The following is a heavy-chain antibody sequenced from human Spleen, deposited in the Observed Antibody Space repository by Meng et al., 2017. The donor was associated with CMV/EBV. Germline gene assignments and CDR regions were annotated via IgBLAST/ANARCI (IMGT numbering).Heavy chain of an antibody. CDR2: ISNYNGGT. V-gene: IGHV1-18*01. D-gene: IGHD6-13*01. CDR1: GLVLNNYG. CDR3: ARSHGSSWFTFDS. J-gene: IGHJ4*02. Sequence: KDSGLVLNNYGFNWVRKAPGQRHEWRGWISNYNGGTSDEQNFQGRVTLTTDTSTRTVYLEMRGLRFDDTAVYYCARSHGSSWFTFDSWGPGTLVTVSS.